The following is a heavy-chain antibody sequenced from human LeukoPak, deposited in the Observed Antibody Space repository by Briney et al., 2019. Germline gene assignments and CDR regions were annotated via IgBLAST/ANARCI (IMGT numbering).Heavy chain of an antibody. CDR1: GFTFSSYA. CDR2: ISGSGGST. CDR3: AKGRPSSWYAGLVNDERSFDY. V-gene: IGHV3-23*01. J-gene: IGHJ4*02. Sequence: PGGSLRLSCAASGFTFSSYAMSWVRQAPGKGLEWVSAISGSGGSTYYADSVKGRFTISRDNSKNTLYLQMNSLRAEDTAVYYCAKGRPSSWYAGLVNDERSFDYWGQGTLVTVSS. D-gene: IGHD6-13*01.